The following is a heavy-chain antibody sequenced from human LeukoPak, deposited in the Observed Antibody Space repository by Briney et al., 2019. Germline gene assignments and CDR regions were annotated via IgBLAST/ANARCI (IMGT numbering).Heavy chain of an antibody. Sequence: SETLSLTCTVSGGSIRSSYYYWGWIRQPPGKGLEWIGSIYDSGSTYYNPSLKSRVTISVDTSKNQFSLKLSSVTAADTAVYYCAREVVITSYYYYYGMDVWGQGTTVTVSS. V-gene: IGHV4-39*07. J-gene: IGHJ6*02. CDR3: AREVVITSYYYYYGMDV. CDR2: IYDSGST. D-gene: IGHD3-22*01. CDR1: GGSIRSSYYY.